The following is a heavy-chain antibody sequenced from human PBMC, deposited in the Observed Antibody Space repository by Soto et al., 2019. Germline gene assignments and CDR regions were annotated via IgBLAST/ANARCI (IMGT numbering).Heavy chain of an antibody. CDR2: SNPSGGST. Sequence: ASVKVSCKASGYTFTSYYMHWVRQAPGQGLEWMGISNPSGGSTSYAQKFQGRVTMTRDTSTSTVYMELSSLRSEDTAVYYCARRGITGTTPTEGDYYFDYWGQGTLVTVSS. V-gene: IGHV1-46*01. CDR1: GYTFTSYY. D-gene: IGHD1-7*01. J-gene: IGHJ4*02. CDR3: ARRGITGTTPTEGDYYFDY.